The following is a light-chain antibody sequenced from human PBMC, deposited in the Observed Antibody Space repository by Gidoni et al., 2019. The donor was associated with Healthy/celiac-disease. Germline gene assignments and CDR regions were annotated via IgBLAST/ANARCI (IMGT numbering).Light chain of an antibody. CDR2: DVT. Sequence: QSALTHPASVPGSPGQSTTSSCTGTNSDVGGYNYVSWYQQHPGKAPKVMIYDVTNRPSGLYNRFSGSKSGNTASLTISGLQAEDEADYYCSSYTSSSTYVFGTGTKVTVL. V-gene: IGLV2-14*01. CDR3: SSYTSSSTYV. CDR1: NSDVGGYNY. J-gene: IGLJ1*01.